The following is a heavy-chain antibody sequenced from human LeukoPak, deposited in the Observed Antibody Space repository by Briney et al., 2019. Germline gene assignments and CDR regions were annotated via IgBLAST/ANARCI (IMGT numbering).Heavy chain of an antibody. Sequence: GGSLRLSCATSGFSFSSYAMSWVRQAPGKGLEWVSAMSSSDDGRYYAASVRGRFTISRDNAKKSLYLQMNGLRAEDTAVYYCARVHPGSSLLIGEIDSWGQGTLVTVSS. CDR1: GFSFSSYA. CDR2: MSSSDDGR. V-gene: IGHV3-23*01. CDR3: ARVHPGSSLLIGEIDS. D-gene: IGHD6-13*01. J-gene: IGHJ5*01.